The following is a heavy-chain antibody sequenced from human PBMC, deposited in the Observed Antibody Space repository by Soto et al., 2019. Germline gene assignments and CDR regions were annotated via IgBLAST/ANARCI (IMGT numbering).Heavy chain of an antibody. CDR3: ANESTGTTSMDV. CDR2: MNPNSGNT. CDR1: GYTFTSYD. J-gene: IGHJ6*02. Sequence: QVQLVQSGAEVKKPGASVKVSCKASGYTFTSYDINWVRQATGQGLEWMGCMNPNSGNTGYAQKFHVRATMNRNTSISTAYMELSSLRSEYTAVYYCANESTGTTSMDVWGQGTKVTVSS. D-gene: IGHD1-1*01. V-gene: IGHV1-8*01.